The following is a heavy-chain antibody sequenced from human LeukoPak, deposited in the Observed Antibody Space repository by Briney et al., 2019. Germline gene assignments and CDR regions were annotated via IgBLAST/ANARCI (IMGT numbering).Heavy chain of an antibody. Sequence: ASVKVSCKASGYTFTNYYMHWVRQAPAQGLEWMGIINPSTSSTSYAQKFQGRVTMTRNTSISTAYMELSSLRSEDTAVYYCARGIQQLVPPYYYYYMDVWGKGTTVTISS. V-gene: IGHV1-46*01. D-gene: IGHD6-13*01. CDR3: ARGIQQLVPPYYYYYMDV. J-gene: IGHJ6*03. CDR2: INPSTSST. CDR1: GYTFTNYY.